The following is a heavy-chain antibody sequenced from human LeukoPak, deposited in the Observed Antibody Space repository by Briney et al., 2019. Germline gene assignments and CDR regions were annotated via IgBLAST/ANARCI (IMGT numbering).Heavy chain of an antibody. D-gene: IGHD1-26*01. Sequence: PGGSLRLSCAASGFTFDDYAMHWVRQAPGKGLEWVSGISWNSGSIGYAGSVKGRFTISRDNAKNSLYLQMNSLRAEDTALYYCARELSGSYPNHYYYYGMDVWGQGTTVTVSS. V-gene: IGHV3-9*01. J-gene: IGHJ6*02. CDR3: ARELSGSYPNHYYYYGMDV. CDR2: ISWNSGSI. CDR1: GFTFDDYA.